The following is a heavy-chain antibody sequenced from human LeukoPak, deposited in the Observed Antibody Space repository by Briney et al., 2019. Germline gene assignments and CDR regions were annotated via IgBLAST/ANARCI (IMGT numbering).Heavy chain of an antibody. V-gene: IGHV1-46*01. D-gene: IGHD1-14*01. CDR3: ARDEITPRGIGLDY. J-gene: IGHJ4*02. Sequence: ASVKVSCKSSGDTFIDYYIHWVRQAPGQGPEWMGIINPSGDSTTYAQKFQGRVTMTRDTSTTTVYMELSSLRSEDTAVYYCARDEITPRGIGLDYWGQGTLVTVSS. CDR1: GDTFIDYY. CDR2: INPSGDST.